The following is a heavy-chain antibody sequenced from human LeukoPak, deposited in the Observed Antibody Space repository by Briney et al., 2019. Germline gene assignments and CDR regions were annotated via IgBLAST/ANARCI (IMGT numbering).Heavy chain of an antibody. V-gene: IGHV3-23*01. Sequence: GGSLRLSCAASGFTFSSYAMSWVRQAPGKGLEWVSVISGTGGSTYYADSVKGRFTISRDNSKNTLYLQMNSLRVEDTAIYYCAKRTGIAAAGPLDYWGQGALVTVSS. CDR3: AKRTGIAAAGPLDY. CDR1: GFTFSSYA. CDR2: ISGTGGST. D-gene: IGHD6-13*01. J-gene: IGHJ4*02.